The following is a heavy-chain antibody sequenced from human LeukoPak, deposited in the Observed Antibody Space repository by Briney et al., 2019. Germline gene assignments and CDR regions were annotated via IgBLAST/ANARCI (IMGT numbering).Heavy chain of an antibody. Sequence: GGSLRLSCAASGFSFSSYAMSWVRQAPGKGLEWVSVISDSSSGGSTYYADSVKGRFTISRDNSKNTLYLQMNSLRAEDTAVYYCASDSYSPEYFQHWGQGTLVTVSS. J-gene: IGHJ1*01. CDR1: GFSFSSYA. CDR2: ISDSSSGGST. V-gene: IGHV3-23*01. CDR3: ASDSYSPEYFQH. D-gene: IGHD2-21*02.